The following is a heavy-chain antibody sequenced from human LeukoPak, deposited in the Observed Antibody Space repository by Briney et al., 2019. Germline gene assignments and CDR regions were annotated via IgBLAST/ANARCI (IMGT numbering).Heavy chain of an antibody. V-gene: IGHV1-2*02. Sequence: ASVKVSCKASGYTFTGYYMHWVRQAPGQGLEWMGWINPNSGGTNYAQKFQGRVTMTRDTSISTAYMELSRLRSDDTAVYYCARRHGSGSYSIFDYWGQGTLVTVSS. CDR1: GYTFTGYY. D-gene: IGHD3-10*01. CDR2: INPNSGGT. J-gene: IGHJ4*02. CDR3: ARRHGSGSYSIFDY.